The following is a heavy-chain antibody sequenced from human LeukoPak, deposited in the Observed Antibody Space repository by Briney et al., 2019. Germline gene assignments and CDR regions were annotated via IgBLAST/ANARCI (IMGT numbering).Heavy chain of an antibody. Sequence: ASVKVSCKASGGTFSSYAISWVRQAPGQGLEWMGGIIPIFGTANYAQKFQGRVTITADESTSTAYMELSSVRSEDTAVYYCASLTTVTTLVDYWGQGTLVTVSS. V-gene: IGHV1-69*13. D-gene: IGHD4-17*01. CDR3: ASLTTVTTLVDY. CDR2: IIPIFGTA. CDR1: GGTFSSYA. J-gene: IGHJ4*02.